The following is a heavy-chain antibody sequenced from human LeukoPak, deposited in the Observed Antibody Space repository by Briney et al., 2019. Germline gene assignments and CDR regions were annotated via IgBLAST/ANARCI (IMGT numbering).Heavy chain of an antibody. CDR3: ARGTFFGWSDRPSSQFDY. J-gene: IGHJ4*02. Sequence: ASVKVSCTASGYTFTSYGISWVRQAPGQGLEWMGWMNPNSGNTGYAQKFQGRVTITRNTSISTAYMELSSLRSEDTAVYYCARGTFFGWSDRPSSQFDYWGQGTLVTVSS. D-gene: IGHD2/OR15-2a*01. V-gene: IGHV1-8*03. CDR1: GYTFTSYG. CDR2: MNPNSGNT.